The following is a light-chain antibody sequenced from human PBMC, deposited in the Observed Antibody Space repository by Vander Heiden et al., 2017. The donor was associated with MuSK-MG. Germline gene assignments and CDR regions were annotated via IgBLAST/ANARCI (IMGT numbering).Light chain of an antibody. V-gene: IGLV2-11*01. J-gene: IGLJ2*01. CDR3: CSYAGSNTVI. CDR1: SRDVGGNNS. CDR2: DVS. Sequence: QSALTRPRSVSGSPGQSVTISYPGTSRDVGGNNSVAWYQHNPGKAPKVMIYDVSQRPAGVPVRFSGSKSGNTASLTISGRQAEDEAHYYCCSYAGSNTVIFGGGTRLTVL.